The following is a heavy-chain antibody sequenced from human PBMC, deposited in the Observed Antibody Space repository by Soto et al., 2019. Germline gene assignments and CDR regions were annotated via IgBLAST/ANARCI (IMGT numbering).Heavy chain of an antibody. J-gene: IGHJ3*02. D-gene: IGHD3-9*01. CDR1: GFTFSSYG. CDR3: ARAYYDILTGYFDAFDI. CDR2: IWYDGSNK. V-gene: IGHV3-33*01. Sequence: GGSLRLSCAASGFTFSSYGMHWVRQAPGKGLEWVAVIWYDGSNKYYADSVKGRFTISRDNSKNTLYLQMNSLRAEDTAVYYCARAYYDILTGYFDAFDIWGQGAMVTVSS.